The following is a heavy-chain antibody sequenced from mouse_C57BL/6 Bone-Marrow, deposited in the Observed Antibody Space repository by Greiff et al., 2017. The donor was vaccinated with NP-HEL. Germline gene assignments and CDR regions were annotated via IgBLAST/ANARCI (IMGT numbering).Heavy chain of an antibody. D-gene: IGHD1-1*01. CDR3: ARHYYYGRAWFAY. CDR2: ISSGGSYT. J-gene: IGHJ3*01. V-gene: IGHV5-6*01. Sequence: EVQVVESGGDLVKPGGSLKLSCAASGFTFSSYGMSWVRQTPDKRLEWVATISSGGSYTYYPDSVKGRFTISRDNAKNTLYLQMSSLKSEDTAMYYCARHYYYGRAWFAYWGQGTLVTVSA. CDR1: GFTFSSYG.